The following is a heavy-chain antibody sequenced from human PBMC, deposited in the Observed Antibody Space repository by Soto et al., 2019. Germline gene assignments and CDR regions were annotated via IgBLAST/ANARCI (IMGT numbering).Heavy chain of an antibody. CDR3: ATAYRISQNYFDS. D-gene: IGHD6-13*01. J-gene: IGHJ4*02. Sequence: QVQLVESGGGVVQPGRSLRLSCVASGFTFRSYTMQWVRQAPGKGLEWVAVMSYDGKNEKYADSVKGRFTISRDNSKNTLYLQMDSLRVEDTAVYFCATAYRISQNYFDSWGQGSRVTVSS. V-gene: IGHV3-30*04. CDR2: MSYDGKNE. CDR1: GFTFRSYT.